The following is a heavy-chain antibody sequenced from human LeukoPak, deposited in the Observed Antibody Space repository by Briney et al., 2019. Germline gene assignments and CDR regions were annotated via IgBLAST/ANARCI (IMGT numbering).Heavy chain of an antibody. CDR3: AKLHYYDSSGSIFDY. D-gene: IGHD3-22*01. Sequence: GGSMSLACAAYGFTFSSYAMSCVRQAQGKGLEWVSAISGSGGSTYYGDSVKGRFTISRDNSKHTLYLQMNSLRAEDTAVYYCAKLHYYDSSGSIFDYWGQGTLVTVSS. CDR1: GFTFSSYA. J-gene: IGHJ4*01. CDR2: ISGSGGST. V-gene: IGHV3-23*01.